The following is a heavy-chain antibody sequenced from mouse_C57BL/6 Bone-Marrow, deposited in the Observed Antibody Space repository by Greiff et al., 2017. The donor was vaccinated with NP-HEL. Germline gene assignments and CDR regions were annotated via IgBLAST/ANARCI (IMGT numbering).Heavy chain of an antibody. CDR2: IDPNSGGT. Sequence: KESCKASGYTFTSYWMHWVKQRPGRGLEWIGRIDPNSGGTKYNEKFKSKATLTVDKPSSTAYMQLSSLTSEDSAVYYCARGILLRSLGFAYWGQGTLATVSA. V-gene: IGHV1-72*01. CDR1: GYTFTSYW. J-gene: IGHJ3*01. CDR3: ARGILLRSLGFAY. D-gene: IGHD1-1*01.